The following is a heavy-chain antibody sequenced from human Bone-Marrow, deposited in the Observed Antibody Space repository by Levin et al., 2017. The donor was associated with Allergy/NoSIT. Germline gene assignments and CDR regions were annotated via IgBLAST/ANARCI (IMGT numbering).Heavy chain of an antibody. Sequence: SETLSLTCTVSGGSVSSGSYYWSWIRQPPGKGLEWIGYIYYSGSTNYNPSLKSRVTISVDTSKNQFSLKLSSVTAADTAVYYCARRKLNCSSTSCYADWFDPWGQGTLVTVSS. CDR3: ARRKLNCSSTSCYADWFDP. V-gene: IGHV4-61*01. CDR1: GGSVSSGSYY. CDR2: IYYSGST. J-gene: IGHJ5*02. D-gene: IGHD2-2*01.